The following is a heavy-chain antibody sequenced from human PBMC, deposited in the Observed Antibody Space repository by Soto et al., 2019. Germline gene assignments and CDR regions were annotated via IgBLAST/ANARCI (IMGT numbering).Heavy chain of an antibody. D-gene: IGHD3-3*01. Sequence: QVQLVQSGAEVKKPGASVKVSCKASGYTFTGYYMHWVRQAPGQGLEWMGWINPNSGGTNYAQKFQGWVTMTRDTSISTAYMELSRLRSDDTAVYYCARESTYYDFWSGYYRPLYMDVWGKGTTVTVSS. CDR1: GYTFTGYY. V-gene: IGHV1-2*04. CDR2: INPNSGGT. J-gene: IGHJ6*03. CDR3: ARESTYYDFWSGYYRPLYMDV.